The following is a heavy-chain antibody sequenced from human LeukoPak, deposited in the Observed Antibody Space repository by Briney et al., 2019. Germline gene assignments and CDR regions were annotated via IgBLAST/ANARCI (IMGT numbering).Heavy chain of an antibody. J-gene: IGHJ2*01. CDR1: GFTFSSYE. D-gene: IGHD2-2*01. CDR3: ARIRIPGWYFDL. CDR2: ISSSGSTI. Sequence: GGSLRLYCAASGFTFSSYEMNWVRQAPGKGLEWVSYISSSGSTIYYADSVKGRFTISRDNAKNSLYLQMNSLRAEDTAVYYCARIRIPGWYFDLWGRGTLVTVSS. V-gene: IGHV3-48*03.